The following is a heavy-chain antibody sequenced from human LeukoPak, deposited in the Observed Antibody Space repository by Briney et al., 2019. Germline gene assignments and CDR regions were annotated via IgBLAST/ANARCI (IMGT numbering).Heavy chain of an antibody. CDR1: GGSFSGYY. Sequence: PSETLSLTCAVYGGSFSGYYWSWIRQPPGKGLEWIGEINHSGSTNHNPSLKSRVTISVDTSKNQFSLKLSSVTAADTAVYYCARRKGYCSGGSCYSNKNWFDPWGQGTLVTVSS. V-gene: IGHV4-34*01. CDR2: INHSGST. J-gene: IGHJ5*02. D-gene: IGHD2-15*01. CDR3: ARRKGYCSGGSCYSNKNWFDP.